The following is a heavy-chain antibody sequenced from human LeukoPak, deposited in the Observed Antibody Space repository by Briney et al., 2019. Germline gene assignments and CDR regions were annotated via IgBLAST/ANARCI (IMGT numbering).Heavy chain of an antibody. V-gene: IGHV3-23*01. Sequence: GGSLRLSCAASGFTFSSYAMSWVRQAPGKGLEWVSAISGSGGSTYYADSVKGRFTISRDNSKNTLYLQMNSLRAVDTAVYYCAKLIAFTSFYDILTGYEDYWGQGTLVTVSS. CDR2: ISGSGGST. CDR3: AKLIAFTSFYDILTGYEDY. CDR1: GFTFSSYA. J-gene: IGHJ4*02. D-gene: IGHD3-9*01.